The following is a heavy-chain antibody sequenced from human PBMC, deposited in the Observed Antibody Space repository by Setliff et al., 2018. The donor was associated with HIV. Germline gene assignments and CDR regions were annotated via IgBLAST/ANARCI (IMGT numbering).Heavy chain of an antibody. V-gene: IGHV1-2*02. D-gene: IGHD6-19*01. CDR1: GYTFTSYY. CDR3: ARNSSGWYYSNYYYYGMDV. Sequence: ASVKVSCKASGYTFTSYYIHWVRQAPGQGLEWMGWINPNSGGTNYAQKFQGRVTMTRDTSISTAYMELSRLRSDDTAVYYCARNSSGWYYSNYYYYGMDVWGQGTTVTVSS. J-gene: IGHJ6*02. CDR2: INPNSGGT.